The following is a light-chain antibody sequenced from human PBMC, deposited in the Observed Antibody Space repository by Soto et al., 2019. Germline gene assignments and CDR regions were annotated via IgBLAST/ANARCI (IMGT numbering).Light chain of an antibody. CDR1: ISDVGAYNY. J-gene: IGLJ1*01. CDR3: SSFTSSNTYV. V-gene: IGLV2-14*01. CDR2: DVY. Sequence: QSALTQPTSVSGSPGQSITISCTGTISDVGAYNYVSWYQQHPGKVPKLMIYDVYNRPSGISNRFSGSKSGNTASLTISGLQPEDEADYYCSSFTSSNTYVFGTGTKLTVL.